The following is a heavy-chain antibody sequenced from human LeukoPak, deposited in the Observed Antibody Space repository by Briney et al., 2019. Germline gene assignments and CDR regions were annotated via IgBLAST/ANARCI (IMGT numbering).Heavy chain of an antibody. J-gene: IGHJ4*02. CDR2: IKSKSDGGTT. D-gene: IGHD3/OR15-3a*01. CDR1: GFTFSNAR. CDR3: STDWTIDH. Sequence: GGSLRLSCAASGFTFSNARMRWVRQAPGKGLEWVGHIKSKSDGGTTNYAAPVEGRFTISRDDSKNTLYMQMNSLKTEDTAVYYCSTDWTIDHWGQGTLVTVSS. V-gene: IGHV3-15*06.